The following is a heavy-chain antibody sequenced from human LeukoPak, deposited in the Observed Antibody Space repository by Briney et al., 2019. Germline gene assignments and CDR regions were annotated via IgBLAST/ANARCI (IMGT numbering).Heavy chain of an antibody. J-gene: IGHJ4*02. CDR3: VSQWFDY. Sequence: GGSLRLSCAASGFTFSNAWMSWVRQAPGKGLEWVARIKTKTDGGTTDYAAPVKGRFTISRDDSKNTVYLQMNSLKTEDTALYYCVSQWFDYWGQGTLVTVSS. V-gene: IGHV3-15*01. CDR2: IKTKTDGGTT. D-gene: IGHD2-8*01. CDR1: GFTFSNAW.